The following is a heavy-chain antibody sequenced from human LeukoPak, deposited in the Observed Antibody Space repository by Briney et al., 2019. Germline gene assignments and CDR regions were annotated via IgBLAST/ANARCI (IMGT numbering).Heavy chain of an antibody. CDR3: ARTDYYDSSGYYPRSYYFDY. J-gene: IGHJ4*02. V-gene: IGHV4-39*07. CDR1: GGSISSSSYY. CDR2: IYYSGST. D-gene: IGHD3-22*01. Sequence: SETLSLTSTVSGGSISSSSYYWGWIRQPPGKGLEWIGRIYYSGSTYYNPSLKSRVTISVGTSKNQFSLKLSSVTAADTAVYYCARTDYYDSSGYYPRSYYFDYWGQGTLVTVSS.